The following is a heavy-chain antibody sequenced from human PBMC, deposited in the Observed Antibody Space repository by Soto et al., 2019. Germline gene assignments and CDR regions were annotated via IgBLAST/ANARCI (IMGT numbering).Heavy chain of an antibody. D-gene: IGHD3-22*01. V-gene: IGHV3-30-3*01. CDR2: ISYDGSNK. CDR3: ARLGYYYDSSGYSYYFDY. Sequence: GGSLRLSCAASGFTFSSYAMHWVRQAPGKGLEWVAVISYDGSNKYYADSVKGRFTISRDNSKNTLYLQMNSLRAEDTAVYYCARLGYYYDSSGYSYYFDYWGQGTLVTVSS. J-gene: IGHJ4*02. CDR1: GFTFSSYA.